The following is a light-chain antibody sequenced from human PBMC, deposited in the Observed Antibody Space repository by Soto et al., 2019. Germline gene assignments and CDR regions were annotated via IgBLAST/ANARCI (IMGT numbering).Light chain of an antibody. CDR2: AAS. CDR1: QSISSY. J-gene: IGKJ2*01. Sequence: DIQMTQSPSSLSASVGDRVTITCRASQSISSYLNWYQQKPGKAPKLLIYAASSLQSGVPSRFSGSGSGTDFTLTISSLQPEDFATYYCQQSYSTLLTFGQWTKLEIE. V-gene: IGKV1-39*01. CDR3: QQSYSTLLT.